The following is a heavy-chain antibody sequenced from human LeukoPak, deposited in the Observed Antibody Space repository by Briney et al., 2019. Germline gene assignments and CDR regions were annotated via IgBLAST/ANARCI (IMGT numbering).Heavy chain of an antibody. V-gene: IGHV5-51*01. CDR2: IFPSDSDT. CDR1: GYSFTTNW. Sequence: GESLKISCKGSGYSFTTNWIAWVRQMPGRGLEWMGSIFPSDSDTRYSPSFQGQVTISADKSISAAYLQWSSLKASDTAMYYCARLPSLDYWGQGTLVTVSS. CDR3: ARLPSLDY. D-gene: IGHD2-15*01. J-gene: IGHJ4*02.